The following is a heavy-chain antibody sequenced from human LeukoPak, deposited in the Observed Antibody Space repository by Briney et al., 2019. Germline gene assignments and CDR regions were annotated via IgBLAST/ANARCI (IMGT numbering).Heavy chain of an antibody. Sequence: GGSLRLSCAASGFIFSHAWMSWVRQSPGKGLGWVGRIKSKTDGGTIDYAAPVKGRLTISRDDSKNTLYLQVNSLKTEDTAVYYCTTEYGDAFDIWGQGTMVTVSS. CDR2: IKSKTDGGTI. CDR3: TTEYGDAFDI. J-gene: IGHJ3*02. CDR1: GFIFSHAW. D-gene: IGHD4-17*01. V-gene: IGHV3-15*01.